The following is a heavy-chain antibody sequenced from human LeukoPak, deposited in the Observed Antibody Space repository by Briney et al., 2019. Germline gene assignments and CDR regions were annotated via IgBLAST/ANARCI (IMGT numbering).Heavy chain of an antibody. Sequence: GGSLRLSCAASGFNFDDYVMTWVRQAPGKGLVWVSRINSDGSSTSYADSVKGRFTISRDNAKNTLYLQMNSLRAEDTAVYYCARVPITLAGTKDAKYFQHWGQGTLVTVSS. V-gene: IGHV3-74*01. D-gene: IGHD6-19*01. CDR1: GFNFDDYV. J-gene: IGHJ1*01. CDR2: INSDGSST. CDR3: ARVPITLAGTKDAKYFQH.